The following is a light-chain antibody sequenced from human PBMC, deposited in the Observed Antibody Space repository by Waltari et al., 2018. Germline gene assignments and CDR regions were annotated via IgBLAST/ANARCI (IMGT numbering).Light chain of an antibody. J-gene: IGLJ2*01. CDR2: EVS. V-gene: IGLV2-8*01. CDR1: SSDVGAYTY. Sequence: QSALPQPPSASGSPGQSVTISCTGTSSDVGAYTYVSWYQQHPGKAPKFMIYEVSRRPSGVPDRFSASKSGNTAFLAVSRLQAEDEADYYCSSYGGSNNLVFGGGTKLTGL. CDR3: SSYGGSNNLV.